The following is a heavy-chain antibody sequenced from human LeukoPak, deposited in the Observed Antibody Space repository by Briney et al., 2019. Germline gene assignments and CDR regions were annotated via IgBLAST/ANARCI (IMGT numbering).Heavy chain of an antibody. CDR2: ISSSSSYI. V-gene: IGHV3-21*01. J-gene: IGHJ4*02. CDR1: GFTFSSYS. CDR3: ARDEVVVFSAPDY. D-gene: IGHD3-22*01. Sequence: PGGSLRLSCAASGFTFSSYSMNWVRQAPGKGLEWVSSISSSSSYIYYADSVKGRFTISRDNAKNSLYLQMNSPRAEDTAVYYCARDEVVVFSAPDYWGQGTLVTVSS.